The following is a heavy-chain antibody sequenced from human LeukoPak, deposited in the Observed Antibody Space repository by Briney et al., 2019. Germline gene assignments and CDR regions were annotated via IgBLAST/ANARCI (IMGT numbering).Heavy chain of an antibody. CDR3: ARSWGRLWFGELLSPFNYYYYMDV. V-gene: IGHV4-59*01. Sequence: SETLSLTCTVSGGSISSYYWSWIRQPPGKGLEWIGYIYYSGSTNYNPSLKSRVTISVDTSKNQFSLKLSSVTAADTAVYYCARSWGRLWFGELLSPFNYYYYMDVWGKGTTVTISS. CDR2: IYYSGST. CDR1: GGSISSYY. J-gene: IGHJ6*03. D-gene: IGHD3-10*01.